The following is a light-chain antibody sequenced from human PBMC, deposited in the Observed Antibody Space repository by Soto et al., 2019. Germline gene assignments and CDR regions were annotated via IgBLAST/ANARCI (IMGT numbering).Light chain of an antibody. J-gene: IGKJ4*01. Sequence: AIQLTQSPSSLSASVGDGVTITCRASQGISSALDWYQQKPGQAPRLLIYESSNRATGIAARFSGSGSGTEFTLTISSLQPDDFATYYCQQYNSYPLTFGGGTKVDIK. CDR3: QQYNSYPLT. CDR1: QGISSA. V-gene: IGKV1-13*02. CDR2: ESS.